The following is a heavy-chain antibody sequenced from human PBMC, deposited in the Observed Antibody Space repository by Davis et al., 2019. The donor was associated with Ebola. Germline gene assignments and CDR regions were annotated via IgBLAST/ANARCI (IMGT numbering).Heavy chain of an antibody. CDR3: ARLNPGVRYYFDY. V-gene: IGHV4-30-2*01. CDR1: GGSISSGGYS. Sequence: MPSETLSLTCAVSGGSISSGGYSWSWIRQPPGKGLEWIGYIYHSGSTYYNPSLKSRVTISVDRSKNQFSLKLSSVTAADTAVYYCARLNPGVRYYFDYWGQGTLVTVSS. CDR2: IYHSGST. J-gene: IGHJ4*02.